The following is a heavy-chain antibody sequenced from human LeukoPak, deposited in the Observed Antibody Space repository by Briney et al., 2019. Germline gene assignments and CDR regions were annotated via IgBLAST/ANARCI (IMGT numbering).Heavy chain of an antibody. CDR2: GRSQIKYYAT. D-gene: IGHD2/OR15-2a*01. CDR3: IRHVEYLAPDR. CDR1: GIAFSVAA. Sequence: GGSLKLSSAPSGIAFSVAAAHTVSHGSGRRLWSVGCGRSQIKYYATMYGASVNGRFIITRDDSRNTASLQMESLGIEDTAVYFCIRHVEYLAPDRWGQGTLVTVSS. V-gene: IGHV3-73*01. J-gene: IGHJ5*02.